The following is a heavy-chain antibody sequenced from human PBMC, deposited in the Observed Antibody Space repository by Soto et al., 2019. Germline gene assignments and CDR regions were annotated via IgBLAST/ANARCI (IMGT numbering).Heavy chain of an antibody. Sequence: PGGSLRLSCTASGFTFSSYGMHWVRQAPGKGLGWVAVISYDGTDKFYADSVKGRFTISRDSSKNTLYLQMNSLRSEDTAVYYCAKDRGRIADNWFDPWGQGTLVTVAS. CDR1: GFTFSSYG. J-gene: IGHJ5*02. CDR3: AKDRGRIADNWFDP. CDR2: ISYDGTDK. V-gene: IGHV3-30*18. D-gene: IGHD6-13*01.